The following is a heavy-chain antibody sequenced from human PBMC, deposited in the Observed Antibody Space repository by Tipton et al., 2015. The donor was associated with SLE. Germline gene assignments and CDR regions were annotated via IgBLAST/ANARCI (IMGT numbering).Heavy chain of an antibody. J-gene: IGHJ4*02. Sequence: TLSLTCTVSGGSISSHYWGWIRQPPGKGLEWIGSIYYSGSTYYNPSLKSRVTISVDTSKNQFSLKLSSVTAADTAVYYCARGTGGHSSSWYSDYWGQGTLVTVSS. D-gene: IGHD6-13*01. CDR3: ARGTGGHSSSWYSDY. CDR1: GGSISSHY. CDR2: IYYSGST. V-gene: IGHV4-39*07.